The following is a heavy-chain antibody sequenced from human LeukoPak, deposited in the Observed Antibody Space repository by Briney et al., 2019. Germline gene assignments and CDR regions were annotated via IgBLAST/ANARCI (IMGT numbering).Heavy chain of an antibody. D-gene: IGHD5-24*01. CDR1: GGSISSSSYY. J-gene: IGHJ4*02. CDR2: IYYSGST. CDR3: AGDGYNLDY. V-gene: IGHV4-39*02. Sequence: SEALSLTCTVSGGSISSSSYYWGWIRQPPGKGLEWIGSIYYSGSTYYNPSLKSRVTISIDTSKNQFSLKLSSVTAADTAVYYCAGDGYNLDYWGQGTLVTVSS.